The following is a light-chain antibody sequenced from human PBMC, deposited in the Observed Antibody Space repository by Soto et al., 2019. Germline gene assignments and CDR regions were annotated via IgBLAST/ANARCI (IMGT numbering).Light chain of an antibody. CDR2: DVS. CDR1: SNDVGCYNC. J-gene: IGLJ2*01. Sequence: QSALTQPASVSGSPGQSITISCTGTSNDVGCYNCVSWYQQHPGKAPKLIIYDVSNRPSGVSNRFSGSKSGNTASLTISGLQPEDEANDYCSSYPSSTPLLFGGGTKLTVL. CDR3: SSYPSSTPLL. V-gene: IGLV2-14*03.